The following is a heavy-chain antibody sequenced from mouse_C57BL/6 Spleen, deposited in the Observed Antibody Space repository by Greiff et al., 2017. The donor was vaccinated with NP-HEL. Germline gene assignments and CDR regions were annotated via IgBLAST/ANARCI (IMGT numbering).Heavy chain of an antibody. Sequence: EVHLVESGGGLVKPGGSLKLSCAASGFTFSSYAMSWVRQTPEKRLEWVATISDGGSYTYYTDNVKGRFTISRDYAKNNVYLQMSQLKAEDTAMYYAARDRRSYDEKYFDYWGQGTTLTVSS. CDR1: GFTFSSYA. V-gene: IGHV5-4*01. J-gene: IGHJ2*01. CDR2: ISDGGSYT. CDR3: ARDRRSYDEKYFDY. D-gene: IGHD2-12*01.